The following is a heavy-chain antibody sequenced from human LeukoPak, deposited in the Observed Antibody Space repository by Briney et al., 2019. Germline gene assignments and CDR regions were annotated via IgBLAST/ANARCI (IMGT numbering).Heavy chain of an antibody. J-gene: IGHJ4*02. D-gene: IGHD3-22*01. CDR2: ISYGGNS. CDR3: ARLHYYDKSGYRWEFDY. V-gene: IGHV4-30-4*08. Sequence: SETLSLTCTVSGGSISSGDYYWSWIRQPPGKGLEGIGYISYGGNSYYNPSLKSRVVILVDTSTNQFSLKLSSVTAADAAVYFCARLHYYDKSGYRWEFDYWGQGTLVAVSS. CDR1: GGSISSGDYY.